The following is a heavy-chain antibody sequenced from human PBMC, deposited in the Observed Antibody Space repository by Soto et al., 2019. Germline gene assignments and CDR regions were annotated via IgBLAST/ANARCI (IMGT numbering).Heavy chain of an antibody. J-gene: IGHJ4*02. V-gene: IGHV4-59*01. CDR1: GGSISNYY. Sequence: QVQLQESGPGLVKPSETLSLTCTVSGGSISNYYWSWIRQPPGQGLEWIGCVFYSGSTNYNSSLRSRLTISVDTSQNQFSRRLSSVTAADTALYYCARDWPGSGPFDYWGQGTLVTVSS. CDR2: VFYSGST. CDR3: ARDWPGSGPFDY.